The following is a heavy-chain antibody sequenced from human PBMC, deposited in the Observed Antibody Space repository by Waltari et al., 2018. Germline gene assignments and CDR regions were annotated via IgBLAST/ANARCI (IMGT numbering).Heavy chain of an antibody. Sequence: QVQLQESGPGLVKPSETLSLTCTVSGGSISSYYWSWIRQPPGTGLDWIGYIFYSGSTNYNPSLKSRVTISVDTSKNQFSLKLSSVTAADTAVYYCATYDFWSGYSDYWGQGTLVTVSS. CDR1: GGSISSYY. CDR2: IFYSGST. CDR3: ATYDFWSGYSDY. J-gene: IGHJ4*02. V-gene: IGHV4-59*01. D-gene: IGHD3-3*01.